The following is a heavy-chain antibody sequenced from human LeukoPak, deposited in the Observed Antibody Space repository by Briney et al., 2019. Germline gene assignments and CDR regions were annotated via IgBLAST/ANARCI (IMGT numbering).Heavy chain of an antibody. J-gene: IGHJ4*01. CDR1: GFTFSNFA. D-gene: IGHD3-10*01. Sequence: GGSLRLSCAASGFTFSNFAMSWVRRTPGKGLEWVSGIINSGDTLYGDSVKGRFTISRDNSKNTLYLEMNSLRAEDTAIYYCAKMTDARGRYGSGSHWGQGTLVAVSS. V-gene: IGHV3-23*01. CDR3: AKMTDARGRYGSGSH. CDR2: IINSGDT.